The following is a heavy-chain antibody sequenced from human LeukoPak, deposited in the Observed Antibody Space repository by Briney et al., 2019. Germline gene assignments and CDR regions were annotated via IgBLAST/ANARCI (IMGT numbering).Heavy chain of an antibody. V-gene: IGHV4-59*08. CDR2: IYYSGST. CDR1: GGSISSYY. D-gene: IGHD6-13*01. CDR3: ARLGSSWELDY. J-gene: IGHJ4*02. Sequence: PSETLSLTCTVSGGSISSYYWSWIRQRPGKGLEWIGYIYYSGSTNYNPSLKSRVTISVDTSKNQFSLKLSSVTAADTAVYYCARLGSSWELDYWGQGTLVTVSS.